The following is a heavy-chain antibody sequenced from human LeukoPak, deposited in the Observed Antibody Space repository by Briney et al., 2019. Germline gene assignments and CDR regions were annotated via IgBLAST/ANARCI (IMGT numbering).Heavy chain of an antibody. CDR1: GFTFDDYA. D-gene: IGHD3-10*01. J-gene: IGHJ4*02. CDR2: ISWNSGSI. CDR3: AKEGTLYGSGSYYIATYFDY. Sequence: PGGSLRLSCAASGFTFDDYAMHWVRQAPGKGLEWVSGISWNSGSIGYADSVKGRFTISRDNAKNSLYLQMNSLRAEDTALYYCAKEGTLYGSGSYYIATYFDYWGQGTLVTVSS. V-gene: IGHV3-9*01.